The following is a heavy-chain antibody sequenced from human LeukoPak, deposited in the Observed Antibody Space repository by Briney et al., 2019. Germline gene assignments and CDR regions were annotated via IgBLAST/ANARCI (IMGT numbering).Heavy chain of an antibody. Sequence: GGSLRLSCAASGFTVSSNYMSWVRQAPGKGLEWVSFIYTGGSTYYADSVKGRFTISRDNSKNTLYLHMSSLRVEDTAVYYCARGWSGPLPDVWGQGTTVTVSS. CDR2: IYTGGST. CDR1: GFTVSSNY. D-gene: IGHD3-3*01. J-gene: IGHJ6*02. V-gene: IGHV3-66*01. CDR3: ARGWSGPLPDV.